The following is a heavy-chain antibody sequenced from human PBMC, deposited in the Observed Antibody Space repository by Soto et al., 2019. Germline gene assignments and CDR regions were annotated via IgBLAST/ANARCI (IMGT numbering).Heavy chain of an antibody. CDR1: GFTFRDYA. V-gene: IGHV3-23*01. D-gene: IGHD3-3*01. CDR2: LSGSLNSA. J-gene: IGHJ3*02. Sequence: EVQVLQSGGGLGQPGGSLRLSCAAGGFTFRDYAMSWVRQAPGKGLEWVSTLSGSLNSAFYADSVKGRFTISRDSSDNILYLQMNILRDEDTAVDYWARDAGFPDFGVIKHVFDIWGQGTLVTVSS. CDR3: ARDAGFPDFGVIKHVFDI.